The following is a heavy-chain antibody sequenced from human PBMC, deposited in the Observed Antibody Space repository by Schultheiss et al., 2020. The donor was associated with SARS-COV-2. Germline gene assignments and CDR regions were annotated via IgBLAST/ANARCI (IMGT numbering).Heavy chain of an antibody. CDR1: GGSFSGYY. J-gene: IGHJ4*02. CDR3: ARQTFYYGSGSYYNPPDY. D-gene: IGHD3-10*01. CDR2: IYEGGSS. Sequence: SQTLSLTCAVYGGSFSGYYWTWIRQSPGKGLEWIGEIYEGGSSNYNPSLKSRVIISIDKSKNQYSLKLNSVTAADTAVYYCARQTFYYGSGSYYNPPDYWGQGTLVTVSS. V-gene: IGHV4-34*01.